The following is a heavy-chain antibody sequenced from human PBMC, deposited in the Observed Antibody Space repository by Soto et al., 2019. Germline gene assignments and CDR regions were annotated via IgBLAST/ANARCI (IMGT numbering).Heavy chain of an antibody. V-gene: IGHV3-21*06. CDR1: GFTFGSFT. CDR3: ARDGLTFGGD. J-gene: IGHJ4*02. D-gene: IGHD3-16*01. Sequence: EVHLVEAGGGLVKPGESLTLSCAASGFTFGSFTLNWVRQAPGKGLEWVSSISSSSAYIYYAESVKGRFTISRDNARSTLYLQMNSLSLDDTAVYFCARDGLTFGGDWGQGTLVAVSS. CDR2: ISSSSAYI.